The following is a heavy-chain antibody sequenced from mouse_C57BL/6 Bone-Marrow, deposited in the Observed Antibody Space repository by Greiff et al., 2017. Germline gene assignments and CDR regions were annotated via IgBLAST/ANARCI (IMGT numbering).Heavy chain of an antibody. CDR2: IDPETGGT. V-gene: IGHV1-15*01. J-gene: IGHJ2*01. Sequence: QVQLKQSGAELVRPGASVTLSCKASGYTFTDYEMHWVKQTPVHGLEWIGAIDPETGGTAYNQKFKGKAILTADKSSSTAYMELRSLTSEDSAVYYCTRKGGDYWGQGTTLTVSS. CDR1: GYTFTDYE. CDR3: TRKGGDY.